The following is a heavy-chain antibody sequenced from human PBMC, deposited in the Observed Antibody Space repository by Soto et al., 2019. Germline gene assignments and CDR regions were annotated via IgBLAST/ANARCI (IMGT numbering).Heavy chain of an antibody. J-gene: IGHJ4*02. D-gene: IGHD6-19*01. V-gene: IGHV1-18*04. CDR2: ISAYNDNT. CDR3: ARDSFGIAVAFLAY. CDR1: GYTFTSYG. Sequence: QVQLVQSGNEVKKPGASVKVSCKASGYTFTSYGISWVRQAPGRGLEWMGWISAYNDNTNYAQKLQGRVTMTTETSTSTAYMEVRSLRSDDTAVYYCARDSFGIAVAFLAYWGQGTLVTVSS.